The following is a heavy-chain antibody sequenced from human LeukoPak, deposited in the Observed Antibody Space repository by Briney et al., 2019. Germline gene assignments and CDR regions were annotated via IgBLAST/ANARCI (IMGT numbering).Heavy chain of an antibody. D-gene: IGHD6-13*01. V-gene: IGHV3-43*01. CDR2: ISWDGGST. CDR3: AKDTGIAAAGTGWFDP. Sequence: GGSLRLSCAASGFTFDDYTMHWVRQAPGKGLEWVSLISWDGGSTYYADSVKGRFTISRDNSKNSLYLQMNSLRTEDTALYYCAKDTGIAAAGTGWFDPWGQGTLVTVSS. CDR1: GFTFDDYT. J-gene: IGHJ5*02.